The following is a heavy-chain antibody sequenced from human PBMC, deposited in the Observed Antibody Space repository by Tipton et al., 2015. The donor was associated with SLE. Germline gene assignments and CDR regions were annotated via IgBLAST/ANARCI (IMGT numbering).Heavy chain of an antibody. D-gene: IGHD3-22*01. Sequence: SLRLSCAASGFTVSSNYMSWVRQAPGEGLEWVSVIYSGGSTYYADSVKGRFTISRDNSKNTLYLQMNSLRAEDTAVYYCARGMIEGGDAFDIWGQGTMVTVSS. CDR2: IYSGGST. V-gene: IGHV3-53*05. J-gene: IGHJ3*02. CDR1: GFTVSSNY. CDR3: ARGMIEGGDAFDI.